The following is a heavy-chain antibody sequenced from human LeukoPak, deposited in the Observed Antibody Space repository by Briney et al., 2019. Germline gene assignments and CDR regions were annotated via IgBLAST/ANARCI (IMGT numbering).Heavy chain of an antibody. CDR1: GYTFTSYG. V-gene: IGHV1-2*02. CDR3: AGGLAETGQQLVPGEDY. CDR2: INPNSGGT. Sequence: GASVKVSCKASGYTFTSYGISWVRQAPGQGLEWMGWINPNSGGTNYAQKFQGRVTMTRDTSISTAYMELSRLRSDDTAVYYCAGGLAETGQQLVPGEDYWGQGTLVTVSS. D-gene: IGHD6-13*01. J-gene: IGHJ4*02.